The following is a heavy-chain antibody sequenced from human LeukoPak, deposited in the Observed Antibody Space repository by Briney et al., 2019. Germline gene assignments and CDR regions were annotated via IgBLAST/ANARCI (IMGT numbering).Heavy chain of an antibody. Sequence: PSETLSLTCTVSGGSINSYYWSWIRQPPGKGLEWIGYIYYSGSANYNPSLMSRVTISVDTSKNQFSLKLNSVTAADTAVYYCVTEPGYCTGGRCYGGWFDPWGQGALVTVSS. J-gene: IGHJ5*02. CDR1: GGSINSYY. CDR2: IYYSGSA. D-gene: IGHD2-15*01. V-gene: IGHV4-59*12. CDR3: VTEPGYCTGGRCYGGWFDP.